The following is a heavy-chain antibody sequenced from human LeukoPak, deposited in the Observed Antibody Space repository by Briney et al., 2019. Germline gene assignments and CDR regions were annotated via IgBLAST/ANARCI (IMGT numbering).Heavy chain of an antibody. V-gene: IGHV3-48*01. CDR3: ARDWYFDY. CDR2: ISSGSSTI. Sequence: PGGSLRLSCAASGFTFNNYWMHWVRQAPGKGLEWLSYISSGSSTIYYVDSVKGRFTISRDNAKNSLYLQMNSLRAEDTAVYYCARDWYFDYWGQGTLVTVSS. CDR1: GFTFNNYW. J-gene: IGHJ4*02.